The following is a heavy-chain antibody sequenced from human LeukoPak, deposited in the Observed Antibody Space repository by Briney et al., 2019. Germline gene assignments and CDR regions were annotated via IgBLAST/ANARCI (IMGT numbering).Heavy chain of an antibody. CDR2: IYYSGST. J-gene: IGHJ4*02. Sequence: PSETLSLTCTVSGGSISSYYWSWIRQPPGKGLEWIGSIYYSGSTYYNPSLKSRVTISVDTSKNQFSLKLSSVTAADTAVYYCARIVVGATTFPDYWGQGTLVTVSS. V-gene: IGHV4-59*05. D-gene: IGHD1-26*01. CDR1: GGSISSYY. CDR3: ARIVVGATTFPDY.